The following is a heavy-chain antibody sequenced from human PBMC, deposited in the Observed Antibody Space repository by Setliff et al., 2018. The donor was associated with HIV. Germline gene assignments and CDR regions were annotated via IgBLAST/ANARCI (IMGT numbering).Heavy chain of an antibody. CDR3: AKTQTVITVYGPFDS. Sequence: PGGSLRLSCAASGFSFRSYAVSWVRQAPGKGLEWVSVISGSGGITYYRESVKGRFTVSRGNSNNTVYLQMNSLRAEDTAMYYCAKTQTVITVYGPFDSWGQGTPVTVSS. J-gene: IGHJ4*02. CDR2: ISGSGGIT. V-gene: IGHV3-23*01. CDR1: GFSFRSYA. D-gene: IGHD4-4*01.